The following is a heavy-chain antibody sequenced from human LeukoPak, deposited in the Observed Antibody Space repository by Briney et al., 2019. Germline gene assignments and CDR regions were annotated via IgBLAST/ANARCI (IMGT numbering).Heavy chain of an antibody. CDR3: ARGGYSYGPRFDY. CDR2: IDYRGST. CDR1: GGSISSFF. V-gene: IGHV4-59*01. J-gene: IGHJ4*02. D-gene: IGHD5-18*01. Sequence: SETLSLTCTVSGGSISSFFWSWIRQPPGKGLEWLGCIDYRGSTQYNPSLKSRDTISVDTSKNQFSLKLSSVTAADTAVYYCARGGYSYGPRFDYWGQGTLVTVSS.